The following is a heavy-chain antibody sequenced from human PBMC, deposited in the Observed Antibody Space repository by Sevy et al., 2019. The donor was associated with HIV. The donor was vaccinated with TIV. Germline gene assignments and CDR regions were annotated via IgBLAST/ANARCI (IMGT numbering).Heavy chain of an antibody. Sequence: GESLKISCAASGFTFSDYYMSWIRQAPGKGLEWVSYISSSGSTIYYAVSVKGRFTISRDNAKNSLYLQMNSLRAEDTAVYYCARDSVYYDSSGPPSEYFQHWGQGTLVTVSS. CDR2: ISSSGSTI. CDR1: GFTFSDYY. CDR3: ARDSVYYDSSGPPSEYFQH. J-gene: IGHJ1*01. D-gene: IGHD3-22*01. V-gene: IGHV3-11*01.